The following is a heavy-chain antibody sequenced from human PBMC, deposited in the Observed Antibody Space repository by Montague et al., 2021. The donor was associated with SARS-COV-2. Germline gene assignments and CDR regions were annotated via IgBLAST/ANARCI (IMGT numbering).Heavy chain of an antibody. V-gene: IGHV3-23*03. CDR3: AKRLDDYFDY. CDR1: GFTFSFYA. D-gene: IGHD2-2*03. J-gene: IGHJ4*02. Sequence: SLRRSCAASGFTFSFYAMSWVRQAPGKGLQWVSVIYSGGSSTYYADSVKGRFTISRDNSKNTLYLQMNSLRAEDTAVYYCAKRLDDYFDYWGQGTLVTVSS. CDR2: IYSGGSST.